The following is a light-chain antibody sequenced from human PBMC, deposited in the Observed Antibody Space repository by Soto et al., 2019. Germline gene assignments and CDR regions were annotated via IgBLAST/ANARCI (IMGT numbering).Light chain of an antibody. J-gene: IGKJ1*01. CDR3: QQYNDWPRT. CDR2: GAS. Sequence: EIVMTQSPATVSVSXXXXXXXXXXAIQSVSSNLAWYQQKPGQAPRLLIYGASTRATDIPVRFSGSGSGTEFTLTISSLQSEDFAVYYCQQYNDWPRTFGQGTKV. V-gene: IGKV3-15*01. CDR1: QSVSSN.